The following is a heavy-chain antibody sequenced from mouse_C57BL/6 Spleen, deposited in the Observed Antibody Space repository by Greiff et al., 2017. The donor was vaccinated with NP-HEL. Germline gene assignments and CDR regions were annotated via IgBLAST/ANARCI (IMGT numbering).Heavy chain of an antibody. CDR3: ERKRNYFDY. Sequence: QVQLQPPGTELVKPGASLKLSCPASGYTFTSYWMHWVKQRPGQGREWIGNINRSIGGSNYNEKFKSKATLTVDKSASTAYMQLNRLTSEDTAVNYCERKRNYFDYWGQFTNLTVSS. CDR1: GYTFTSYW. V-gene: IGHV1-53*01. J-gene: IGHJ2*01. CDR2: INRSIGGS.